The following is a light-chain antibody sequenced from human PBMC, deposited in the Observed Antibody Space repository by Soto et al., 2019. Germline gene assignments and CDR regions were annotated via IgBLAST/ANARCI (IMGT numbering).Light chain of an antibody. Sequence: EIVMTQSPGTLSVSPGERATLSCRASQSVSSDVAWYQQKPGQAPRLLIFGASTRATDIPARFSGSGSGTEFTLTISSLQSEDFAVYYCQQYNNWPPSWTFGQGTKVDIK. J-gene: IGKJ1*01. CDR2: GAS. CDR1: QSVSSD. CDR3: QQYNNWPPSWT. V-gene: IGKV3-15*01.